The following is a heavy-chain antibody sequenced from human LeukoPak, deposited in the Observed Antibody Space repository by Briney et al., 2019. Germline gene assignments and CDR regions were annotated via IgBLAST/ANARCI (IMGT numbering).Heavy chain of an antibody. D-gene: IGHD3-9*01. CDR3: ARSDSNYDILAGYSPDWFDP. V-gene: IGHV4-39*06. CDR2: IYYSGST. CDR1: GGPISCSSYY. J-gene: IGHJ5*02. Sequence: SAPLSPTCTASGGPISCSSYYWGWIRQPPGKGLEWICSIYYSGSTYYNPSLKSRVTISVDTSKNQFPLKLSSVTAADTAVYYGARSDSNYDILAGYSPDWFDPWGQGTLVTVSS.